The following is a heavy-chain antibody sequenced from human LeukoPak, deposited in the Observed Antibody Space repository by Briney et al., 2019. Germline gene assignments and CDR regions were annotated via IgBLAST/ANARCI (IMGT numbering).Heavy chain of an antibody. D-gene: IGHD6-19*01. V-gene: IGHV1-46*01. J-gene: IGHJ3*02. CDR2: INPSGGST. CDR1: GYTFTSYY. Sequence: ASVTVSCKASGYTFTSYYMHWVRQAPGQGLEWMGIINPSGGSTSYAQKFQGRVTMTRDTSTSTVYMELSSLRSEDTAVYYCARTYSSADAFDIWGQGTMVTVSS. CDR3: ARTYSSADAFDI.